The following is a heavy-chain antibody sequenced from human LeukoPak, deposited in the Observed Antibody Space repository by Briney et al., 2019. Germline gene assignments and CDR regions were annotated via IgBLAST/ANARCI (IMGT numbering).Heavy chain of an antibody. D-gene: IGHD6-13*01. Sequence: ASVKVSCKASGYTFTSYDINWVRQATGQGLEWMGWMNPNSGNTGYAQKFQGRVTMTRNTSISTAYMELRSLRSDDTAVYYCARAQGIAEQGDYWGQGTLVTVSS. CDR1: GYTFTSYD. V-gene: IGHV1-8*01. CDR3: ARAQGIAEQGDY. J-gene: IGHJ4*02. CDR2: MNPNSGNT.